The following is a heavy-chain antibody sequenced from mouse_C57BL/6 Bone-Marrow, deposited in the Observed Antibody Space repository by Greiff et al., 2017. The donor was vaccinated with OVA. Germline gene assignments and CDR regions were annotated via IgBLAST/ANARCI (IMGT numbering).Heavy chain of an antibody. CDR1: GFNIKNTY. V-gene: IGHV14-3*01. D-gene: IGHD1-1*01. CDR2: IDPANGNT. Sequence: DVKLQESVAELVRPGASVKLSCTASGFNIKNTYMHWVKQRPEQGLEWIGRIDPANGNTKYAPKFQGKATITADTSSNTAYLQLSSLTSEDTAIYYCASSVYYYGSSPFWAYWGQGTLVTVSA. J-gene: IGHJ3*01. CDR3: ASSVYYYGSSPFWAY.